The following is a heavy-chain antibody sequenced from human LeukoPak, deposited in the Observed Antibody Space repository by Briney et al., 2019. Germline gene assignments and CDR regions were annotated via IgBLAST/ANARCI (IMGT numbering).Heavy chain of an antibody. Sequence: ASVKVSCKASGYTFTGYYMHWVRQAPGQGLEWMGRINPNSGGTNYAQKFQGRVTMTRDTSISTAYMELSRLRSDDTAVYYCARETSIAVRPSRGVDYWGQGTLVTVSS. CDR2: INPNSGGT. CDR3: ARETSIAVRPSRGVDY. V-gene: IGHV1-2*06. D-gene: IGHD6-6*01. J-gene: IGHJ4*02. CDR1: GYTFTGYY.